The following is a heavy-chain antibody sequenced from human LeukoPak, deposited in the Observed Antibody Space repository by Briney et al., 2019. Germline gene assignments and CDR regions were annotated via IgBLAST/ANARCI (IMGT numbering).Heavy chain of an antibody. CDR1: GFTVSSNY. Sequence: GGSLRLSCAASGFTVSSNYMSWVRQAPGKGLEWVSVIYSGGSTYYADSVKGRFTISRDNSKNTLYLQMNSLRAEDTAVYYCAREVIVGATRGFDYWGQGTLVTVSS. CDR2: IYSGGST. J-gene: IGHJ4*02. V-gene: IGHV3-53*01. D-gene: IGHD1-26*01. CDR3: AREVIVGATRGFDY.